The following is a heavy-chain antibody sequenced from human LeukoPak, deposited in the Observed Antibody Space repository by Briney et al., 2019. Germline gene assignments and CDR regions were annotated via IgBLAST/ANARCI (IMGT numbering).Heavy chain of an antibody. CDR2: IRYDGNNE. CDR3: ARRPQDSSGYDY. J-gene: IGHJ4*02. V-gene: IGHV3-30*02. Sequence: GGSLRLSCAASRFTFSSYGMHWVRQAPGKGLEWVAFIRYDGNNEYYADSVKGRFTISRDNSKNTLYLQMNSLRAEDTAVYYCARRPQDSSGYDYWGLGTPVTVSP. D-gene: IGHD3-22*01. CDR1: RFTFSSYG.